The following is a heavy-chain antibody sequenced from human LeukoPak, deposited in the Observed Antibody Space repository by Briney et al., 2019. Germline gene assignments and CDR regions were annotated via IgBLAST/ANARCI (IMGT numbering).Heavy chain of an antibody. CDR1: GGTFSSYA. J-gene: IGHJ4*02. Sequence: SVKVSCKASGGTFSSYAINWVRQAPGQGLEWMGGIIPVFGTANYAQNFQARVTITADESTSTIFMELSSLRPDDTAVYYCARDSGERGSGSYLIAYWGQGTLVTVSS. CDR3: ARDSGERGSGSYLIAY. CDR2: IIPVFGTA. D-gene: IGHD3-10*01. V-gene: IGHV1-69*01.